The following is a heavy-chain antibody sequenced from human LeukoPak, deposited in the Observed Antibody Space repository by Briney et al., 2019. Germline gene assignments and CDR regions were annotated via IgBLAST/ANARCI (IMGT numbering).Heavy chain of an antibody. J-gene: IGHJ4*02. CDR3: ARVAYSYGLLDY. Sequence: GGSQVLSCAASGFTFNTHWMRWVRQAPGKGLGWVSGINSDGSSTSYADSVKGRFPISRDNAKNTLFLQMNSLRAEDTAVYYCARVAYSYGLLDYWGQGTLVTVSS. V-gene: IGHV3-74*01. D-gene: IGHD2-15*01. CDR1: GFTFNTHW. CDR2: INSDGSST.